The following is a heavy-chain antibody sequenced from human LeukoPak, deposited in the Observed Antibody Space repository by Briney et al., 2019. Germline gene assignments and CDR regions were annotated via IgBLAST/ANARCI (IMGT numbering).Heavy chain of an antibody. J-gene: IGHJ4*02. V-gene: IGHV4-39*01. CDR2: IYYSGST. CDR1: GGSISSSSYY. CDR3: ARVSGPRWSPGVDY. D-gene: IGHD4-23*01. Sequence: KPSETLSLTCTVSGGSISSSSYYWGWIRQPPGKGLEWIGSIYYSGSTYYNPSLKSRVTISVDTSKNQFSLKLSSVTAADTAVNYCARVSGPRWSPGVDYWGQGTLVTVSS.